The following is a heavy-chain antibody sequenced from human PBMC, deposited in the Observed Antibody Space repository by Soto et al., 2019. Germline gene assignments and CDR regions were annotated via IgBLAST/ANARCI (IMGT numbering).Heavy chain of an antibody. D-gene: IGHD2-2*01. CDR3: ARGRVPHYYYGMDV. V-gene: IGHV1-69*13. J-gene: IGHJ6*02. CDR2: ISAIIGKA. Sequence: SVKVSCKASGYTFTSYGISWVRQAPGQGLEWMGGISAIIGKANYAQKFQGRVTITADESTSTAYMELSSLRSEDTAVYYCARGRVPHYYYGMDVWGQGTTVTVSS. CDR1: GYTFTSYG.